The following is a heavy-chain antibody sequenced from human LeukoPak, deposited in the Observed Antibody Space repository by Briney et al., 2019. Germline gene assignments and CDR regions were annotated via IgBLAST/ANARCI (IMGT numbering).Heavy chain of an antibody. V-gene: IGHV4-4*07. D-gene: IGHD2-15*01. CDR3: ARGAPGYCSGGSCYTPFFDY. J-gene: IGHJ4*02. CDR1: GGSISSYY. CDR2: IYTSGST. Sequence: SETLSLTCTVSGGSISSYYWSWIRQPAGEGLEWIGRIYTSGSTNYNPSLKSRVTMSVDTSKNQFSLKLSSVTAADTAVYYCARGAPGYCSGGSCYTPFFDYWGQGTLVTVSS.